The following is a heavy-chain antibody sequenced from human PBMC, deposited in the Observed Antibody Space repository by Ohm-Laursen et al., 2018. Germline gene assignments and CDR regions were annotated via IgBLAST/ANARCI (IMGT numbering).Heavy chain of an antibody. Sequence: GSLRLSCAATGFTFSSYDMHWVRQATGKGLEWVSAIGTAGDTYYPGSVKGRFTISRENAKNSLYLQMNSLRAGDTAVYYCAREAVVDDAFDIWGQGTMVTVSS. J-gene: IGHJ3*02. V-gene: IGHV3-13*01. CDR3: AREAVVDDAFDI. D-gene: IGHD4-23*01. CDR1: GFTFSSYD. CDR2: IGTAGDT.